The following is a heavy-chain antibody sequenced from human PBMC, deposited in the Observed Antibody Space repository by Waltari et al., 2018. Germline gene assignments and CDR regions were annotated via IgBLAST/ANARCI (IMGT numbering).Heavy chain of an antibody. J-gene: IGHJ4*02. CDR2: ISGPGDST. V-gene: IGHV3-23*04. Sequence: EVQLVESGGGLVQPGGSLRLYCAASGCIFSSYAMSWVRQAPGKGLEWVSTISGPGDSTYYADSVNGRFTISRDNSQNTVYLQVNSLTAEDTAIYYCARLPGDYVGYWGQGTLVTVSS. CDR1: GCIFSSYA. CDR3: ARLPGDYVGY. D-gene: IGHD2-15*01.